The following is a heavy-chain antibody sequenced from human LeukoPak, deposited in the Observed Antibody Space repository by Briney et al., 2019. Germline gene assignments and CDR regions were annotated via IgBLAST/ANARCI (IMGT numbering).Heavy chain of an antibody. CDR3: ARLLYYMDV. V-gene: IGHV4-4*09. Sequence: SETLSLTCTVSGGSISSYYWSWIRQPPGKGLEWIGYIYTSGSTNYNPSLKSRVTILVDTSKNQFSLKLSSVTAADTAVYYCARLLYYMDVWGKGTTVTVSS. J-gene: IGHJ6*03. CDR1: GGSISSYY. CDR2: IYTSGST.